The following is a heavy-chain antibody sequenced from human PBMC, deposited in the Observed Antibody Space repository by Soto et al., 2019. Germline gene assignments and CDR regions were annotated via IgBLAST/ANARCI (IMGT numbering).Heavy chain of an antibody. D-gene: IGHD3-3*01. V-gene: IGHV2-5*01. Sequence: SGPTLVNPTQTLTLTCTFSGFSLSTSGVGVGWIRQPPGKALEWLALIYWNDDKRYSPSLKSRLTITKDTSKNQVVLTMTNMDPVDTATYYCARLFYDFWSGSQSPWFDPWGQGTLVTVST. CDR3: ARLFYDFWSGSQSPWFDP. CDR2: IYWNDDK. CDR1: GFSLSTSGVG. J-gene: IGHJ5*02.